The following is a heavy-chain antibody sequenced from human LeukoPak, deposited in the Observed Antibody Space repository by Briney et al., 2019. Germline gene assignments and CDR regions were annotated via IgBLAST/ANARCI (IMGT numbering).Heavy chain of an antibody. Sequence: GGSLRLSCAASTFSFSDYSMNWVRQAPGKGLEWVSSISSSSTNIYYADSVRGRFTISGDNAKKSLYLQMNSLRAEDTAVYYCATSYGSGSYYDHYYYGMDVWGQGTTVTVSS. D-gene: IGHD3-10*01. J-gene: IGHJ6*02. V-gene: IGHV3-21*01. CDR1: TFSFSDYS. CDR2: ISSSSTNI. CDR3: ATSYGSGSYYDHYYYGMDV.